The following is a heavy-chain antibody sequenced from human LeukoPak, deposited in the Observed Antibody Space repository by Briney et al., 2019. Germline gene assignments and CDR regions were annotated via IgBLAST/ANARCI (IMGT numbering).Heavy chain of an antibody. CDR2: ISSSGSTI. J-gene: IGHJ4*02. CDR3: ARDPNYYGSGSSTFFDY. D-gene: IGHD3-10*01. Sequence: PGGSLRLSCAASGFTFSSYEMNWVRQAPGKGLEWVSYISSSGSTIYYADSVKGRFTISRDHAKNSLYLQMNSLSAEDTAVYYCARDPNYYGSGSSTFFDYWGQGTLVTVSS. CDR1: GFTFSSYE. V-gene: IGHV3-48*03.